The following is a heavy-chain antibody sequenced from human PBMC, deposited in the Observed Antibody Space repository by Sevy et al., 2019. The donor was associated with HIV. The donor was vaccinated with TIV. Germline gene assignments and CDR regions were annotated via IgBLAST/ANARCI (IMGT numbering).Heavy chain of an antibody. CDR3: ARDSTTRPRVLDY. Sequence: SETLSLTCNVSGDSISSYFWTWVRQSPGKGLEWIGNVYFTGNTDYSPSLKSRVTLSLDTSKSQFSLTLKSVTAADTAIYFCARDSTTRPRVLDYWGQGTLVTVSS. CDR2: VYFTGNT. J-gene: IGHJ4*02. CDR1: GDSISSYF. V-gene: IGHV4-59*01. D-gene: IGHD1-1*01.